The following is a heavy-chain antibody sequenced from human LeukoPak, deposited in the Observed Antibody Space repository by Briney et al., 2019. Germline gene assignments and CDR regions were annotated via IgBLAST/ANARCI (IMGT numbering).Heavy chain of an antibody. V-gene: IGHV1-69*13. CDR1: GGTFSSYA. J-gene: IGHJ3*02. Sequence: ASVKVSCKASGGTFSSYAISWVRQAPGQGLEWMGWISAYNGNTNYAQKFQGRVTITADESTSTAYMELSSLRSEDTAVYYCARGDDGAFDIWGQGTMVTVSS. CDR2: ISAYNGNT. CDR3: ARGDDGAFDI.